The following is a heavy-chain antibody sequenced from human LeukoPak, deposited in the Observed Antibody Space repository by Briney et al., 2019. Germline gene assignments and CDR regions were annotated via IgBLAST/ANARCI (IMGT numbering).Heavy chain of an antibody. CDR2: IIPIFGTA. CDR3: ARGIWSTTLTAYYLDY. Sequence: ASVKVSCKASGGTFSSYAISWVRQAPGQGLEWMGGIIPIFGTANYAQKFQGRVTITADESTSTAYMELSSLRSDDMAVYYCARGIWSTTLTAYYLDYWGQGTLVTVSS. V-gene: IGHV1-69*13. CDR1: GGTFSSYA. J-gene: IGHJ4*02. D-gene: IGHD2-21*02.